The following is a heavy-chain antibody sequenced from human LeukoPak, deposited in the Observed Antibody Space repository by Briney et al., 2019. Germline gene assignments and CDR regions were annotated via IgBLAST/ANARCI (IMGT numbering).Heavy chain of an antibody. CDR1: GFTFTSCS. CDR3: AKGGKWDVTPFDY. Sequence: GGSLRLSCAASGFTFTSCSMNWVRQAPGKGLEWVSTSGGGGSTYHADSVKGRFTISRDNSKNTLYLQVNSLRAEDTAVYYCAKGGKWDVTPFDYWGQGTLVTVSS. D-gene: IGHD1-26*01. J-gene: IGHJ4*02. V-gene: IGHV3-23*01. CDR2: SGGGGST.